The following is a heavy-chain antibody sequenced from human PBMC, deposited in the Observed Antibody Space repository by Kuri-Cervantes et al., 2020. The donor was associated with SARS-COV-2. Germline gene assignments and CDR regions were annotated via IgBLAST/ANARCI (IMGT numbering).Heavy chain of an antibody. D-gene: IGHD6-13*01. V-gene: IGHV4-4*07. J-gene: IGHJ5*02. CDR1: GHSINSYY. CDR3: ARGTSSWYFVDR. Sequence: SETLSPTCTVSGHSINSYYWNWLRQHAGKGLEWIGRVYASGDTNYNPSLKDRVTMSMDTSKTQVSLKVTSVTVADTAVYYCARGTSSWYFVDRWGRGILVTVSS. CDR2: VYASGDT.